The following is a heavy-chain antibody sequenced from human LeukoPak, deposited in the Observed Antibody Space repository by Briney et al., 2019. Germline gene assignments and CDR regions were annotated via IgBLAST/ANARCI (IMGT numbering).Heavy chain of an antibody. V-gene: IGHV3-20*04. D-gene: IGHD6-13*01. CDR1: GFTFDDYG. J-gene: IGHJ4*02. CDR2: INWNGGST. Sequence: PGGSLRLSCAASGFTFDDYGMSWVRQAPGKGLEWVSGINWNGGSTGYADSVKGRFTISRDNAKNSLYLQMNSLRAEDTALYYCARDEGSSWYRGDDYWGQGTLVTVSS. CDR3: ARDEGSSWYRGDDY.